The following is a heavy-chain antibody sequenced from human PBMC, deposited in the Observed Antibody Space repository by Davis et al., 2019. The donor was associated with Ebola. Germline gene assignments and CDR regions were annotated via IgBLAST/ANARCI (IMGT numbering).Heavy chain of an antibody. D-gene: IGHD4-23*01. Sequence: PGGSLRLSCAVSGFSFNDYAMHWVRQAPGKGLEWVAGISWRSGIIGYADSVKGRFTISRDSARNSLYLQMNSLRAEDTALYYCAKDLGKGSPKYFFDYWGQGALVTVSS. CDR1: GFSFNDYA. CDR3: AKDLGKGSPKYFFDY. V-gene: IGHV3-9*01. CDR2: ISWRSGII. J-gene: IGHJ4*02.